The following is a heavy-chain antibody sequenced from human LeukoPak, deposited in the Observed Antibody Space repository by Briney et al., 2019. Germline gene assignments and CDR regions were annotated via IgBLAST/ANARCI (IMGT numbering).Heavy chain of an antibody. J-gene: IGHJ4*02. CDR3: AKPAAAGSFDY. D-gene: IGHD6-13*01. CDR2: ISYDGSNK. Sequence: PGGSLRLSCAASGFTFSSYSMNWVRQAPGKGLEWVAVISYDGSNKYYADSVKGRFTISRDNSKNTLYLQMNSLRAEDTAVYYCAKPAAAGSFDYWGQGTLVTVSS. V-gene: IGHV3-30*18. CDR1: GFTFSSYS.